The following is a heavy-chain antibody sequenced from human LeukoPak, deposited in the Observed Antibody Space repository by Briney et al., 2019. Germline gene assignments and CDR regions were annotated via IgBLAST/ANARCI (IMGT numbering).Heavy chain of an antibody. J-gene: IGHJ3*02. CDR2: ISAYNGNT. CDR1: GYTFTSYG. D-gene: IGHD3-22*01. Sequence: ASVKVSSKASGYTFTSYGISWVRQAPGQGLEWMGWISAYNGNTNYAQKFQGRVTMTTDTSTSTAYMELRSLRSGDTAVYYCARVLYYYDSSGRIGAFDIWGQGTMVTVSS. CDR3: ARVLYYYDSSGRIGAFDI. V-gene: IGHV1-18*01.